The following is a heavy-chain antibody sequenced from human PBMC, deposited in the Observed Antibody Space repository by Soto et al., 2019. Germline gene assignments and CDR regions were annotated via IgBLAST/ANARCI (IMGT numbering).Heavy chain of an antibody. J-gene: IGHJ6*02. V-gene: IGHV3-30-3*01. Sequence: QVQLVESGGGVVQPGRSLRLSCAASGFTFSSYAMHWVRQAPGKGLEWVAVISYDGSNKYYADSVKGRFTISRDNSKNTLYLQMNSLRAEDTAVYYCARDLGPLVGATRLSDDYYYGMDVWGQGTTVTVSS. CDR1: GFTFSSYA. CDR3: ARDLGPLVGATRLSDDYYYGMDV. D-gene: IGHD1-26*01. CDR2: ISYDGSNK.